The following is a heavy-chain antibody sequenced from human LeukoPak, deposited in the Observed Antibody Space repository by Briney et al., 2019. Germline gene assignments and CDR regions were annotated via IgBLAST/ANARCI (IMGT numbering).Heavy chain of an antibody. J-gene: IGHJ1*01. CDR2: ISYDGSNK. CDR1: GFTFSGSG. Sequence: PGGSLRLSCAASGFTFSGSGMHWVRQAPGKGLEWVAVISYDGSNKYYADSVKGRFTISRDNSKSTLFLQMNSLRAEDTAVYFCAKAAGKENGYDFFFQHWGQGTLVTVSS. V-gene: IGHV3-30*18. D-gene: IGHD3/OR15-3a*01. CDR3: AKAAGKENGYDFFFQH.